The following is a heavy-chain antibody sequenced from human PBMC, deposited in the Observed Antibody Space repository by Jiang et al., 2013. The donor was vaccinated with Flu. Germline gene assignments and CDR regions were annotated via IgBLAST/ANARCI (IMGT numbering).Heavy chain of an antibody. CDR1: GLTSSSDA. V-gene: IGHV3-30-3*01. D-gene: IGHD1-26*01. CDR3: ARGRLRSKGELDP. J-gene: IGHJ5*02. Sequence: SGGGVVQPGRSLRLSCAASGLTSSSDAMHWVRRAPGKGLEWVSVISSDGTNKNYADSVKGRFTVSRDNSEHTLYLQMNSLRAEDTAVYFCARGRLRSKGELDPWGQGTLVTVSS. CDR2: ISSDGTNK.